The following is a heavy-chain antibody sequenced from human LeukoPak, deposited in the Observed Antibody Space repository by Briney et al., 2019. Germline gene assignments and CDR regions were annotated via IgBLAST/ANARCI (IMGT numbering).Heavy chain of an antibody. CDR3: ARGQWVAY. CDR1: GYTFTNHW. Sequence: GGSLRLSCAAAGYTFTNHWMSWVRQTPGKGLEWVANIKQEGSDKNYVDSGKGRFTISRDTAKNSLYLQMNNLRAEDTAVYYCARGQWVAYWGQGTLVTVSS. J-gene: IGHJ4*02. V-gene: IGHV3-7*01. D-gene: IGHD2-15*01. CDR2: IKQEGSDK.